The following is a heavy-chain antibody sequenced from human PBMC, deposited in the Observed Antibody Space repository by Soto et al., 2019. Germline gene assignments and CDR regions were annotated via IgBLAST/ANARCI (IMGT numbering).Heavy chain of an antibody. D-gene: IGHD3-22*01. Sequence: GGSLRLSCAASGFTFGSYAVHWVRQAPGKGLEWVAVISYDGSNTYYADSVKGPFTVSRDNDKNQLYLQMNSLRAEDTAVYYCARQGKVDSSGYPKGLDYWGQGTLVTVSS. CDR1: GFTFGSYA. J-gene: IGHJ4*02. CDR2: ISYDGSNT. CDR3: ARQGKVDSSGYPKGLDY. V-gene: IGHV3-30-3*01.